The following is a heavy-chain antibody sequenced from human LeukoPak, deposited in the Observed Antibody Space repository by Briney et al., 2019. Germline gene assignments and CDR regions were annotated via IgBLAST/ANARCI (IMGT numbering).Heavy chain of an antibody. D-gene: IGHD6-19*01. CDR2: IYSGGST. Sequence: PGGSLRLSCAASGFTVSSNYMSWVRQAPGKGLEWVSVIYSGGSTYYADSVKGRFTISRDNSKNTLYLQMNSLRAEDTAVYYCARNLSSGWDAFDIWGQGTMVTVSS. J-gene: IGHJ3*02. CDR3: ARNLSSGWDAFDI. CDR1: GFTVSSNY. V-gene: IGHV3-53*01.